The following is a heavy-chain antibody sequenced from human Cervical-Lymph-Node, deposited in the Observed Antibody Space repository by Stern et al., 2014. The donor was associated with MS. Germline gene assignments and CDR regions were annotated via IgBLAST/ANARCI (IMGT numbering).Heavy chain of an antibody. CDR2: TYNSGNS. D-gene: IGHD2-21*01. V-gene: IGHV4-59*01. CDR1: GGPTSNYY. Sequence: QVQLQESGPGLVKPSETLSLTCTVSGGPTSNYYWTWIRPSPGKGLEWIAYTYNSGNSKHHTSLTGRTNISVGISQTQYVLQLTSVTAADTAVYYCSSSGYDYSCGVYSYFDYWGQGTLVTVSS. J-gene: IGHJ4*02. CDR3: SSSGYDYSCGVYSYFDY.